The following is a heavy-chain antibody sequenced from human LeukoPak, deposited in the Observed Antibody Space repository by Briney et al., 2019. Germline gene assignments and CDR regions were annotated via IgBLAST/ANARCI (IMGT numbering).Heavy chain of an antibody. CDR2: ISGYNGKT. Sequence: ASVKVSLKAAGYTFINYGISTVRQAPGQGLEWMGWISGYNGKTNHAQKLQGRVTMTTDTSTSTAYMELRSLRSDDTAVYYCARDTGIAVAGPGDFDYWGQRTLVTVSS. J-gene: IGHJ4*02. CDR1: GYTFINYG. D-gene: IGHD6-13*01. V-gene: IGHV1-18*01. CDR3: ARDTGIAVAGPGDFDY.